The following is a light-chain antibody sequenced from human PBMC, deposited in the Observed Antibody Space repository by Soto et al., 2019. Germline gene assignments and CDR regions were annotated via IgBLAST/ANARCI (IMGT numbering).Light chain of an antibody. Sequence: AIQLTQSPSSLSASVGDRVTITCRASQDIRGALAWYQQKPGKAPKILIYDVSILESGVPSRFSGSSSGTHFTLTISSLQPGDFATYYCQQFNSYPITFGQGTRLEIK. CDR2: DVS. CDR1: QDIRGA. V-gene: IGKV1-13*02. J-gene: IGKJ5*01. CDR3: QQFNSYPIT.